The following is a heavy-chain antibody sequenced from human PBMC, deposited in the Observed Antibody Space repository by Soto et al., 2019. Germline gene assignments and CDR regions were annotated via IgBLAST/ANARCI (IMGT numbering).Heavy chain of an antibody. V-gene: IGHV1-18*01. J-gene: IGHJ4*02. CDR2: ISAYNGNT. CDR3: ARTTSGPPRYYDFWSGYPTAEDY. D-gene: IGHD3-3*01. CDR1: GYTFTSYG. Sequence: ASVKVSCKASGYTFTSYGISWVRQAPGQGLEWMGWISAYNGNTNYAQKLQGRVTMTTDTSTSTAYMELRSLRSGDTAVYYCARTTSGPPRYYDFWSGYPTAEDYWGQGTLVTVSS.